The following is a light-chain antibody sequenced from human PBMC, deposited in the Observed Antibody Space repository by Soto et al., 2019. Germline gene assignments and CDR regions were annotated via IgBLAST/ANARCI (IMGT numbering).Light chain of an antibody. CDR2: GAS. V-gene: IGKV3-15*01. CDR1: QSVSSN. J-gene: IGKJ1*01. Sequence: ILMTQSPATLSVSPGEGATLSCRASQSVSSNLAWYQQKPGQAPRLLIYGASTGATGIPARFSGSGSGTEFTLTIGSLQSEDFAVYYCQQYNNWPRTFGQGTKVDIK. CDR3: QQYNNWPRT.